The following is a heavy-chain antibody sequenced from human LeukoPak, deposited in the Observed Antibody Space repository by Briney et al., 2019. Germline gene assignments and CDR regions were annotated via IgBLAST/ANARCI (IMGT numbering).Heavy chain of an antibody. J-gene: IGHJ4*02. CDR1: GGSISSSNW. Sequence: SETLSLTCAVSGGSISSSNWWSWVRQPPGKGLEWIGEIYHSGSANYNPSLKSRVTISVDKSKNQFSLKLSYVTAADPAVCYCARAVDTAMIDYWGQGTLVTVSS. D-gene: IGHD5-18*01. CDR3: ARAVDTAMIDY. V-gene: IGHV4-4*02. CDR2: IYHSGSA.